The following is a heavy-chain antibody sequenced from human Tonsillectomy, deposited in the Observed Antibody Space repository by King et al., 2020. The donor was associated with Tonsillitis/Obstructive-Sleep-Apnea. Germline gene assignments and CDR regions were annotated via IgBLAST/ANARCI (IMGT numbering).Heavy chain of an antibody. CDR2: IYWNDDK. V-gene: IGHV2-5*01. CDR1: GFSLTTSGVG. CDR3: AHSSWFDH. J-gene: IGHJ5*02. Sequence: ITLQESGPTLVKPTQTLTLTCTCSGFSLTTSGVGVAWIRQPPGKALEWLALIYWNDDKRYSPFLKRRLTITKDTSKNQVFLTMTNMDPVDTATYFCAHSSWFDHWGQGMLVTVSS.